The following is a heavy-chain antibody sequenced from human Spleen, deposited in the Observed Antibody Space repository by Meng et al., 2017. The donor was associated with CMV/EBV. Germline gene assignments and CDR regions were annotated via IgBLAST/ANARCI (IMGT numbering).Heavy chain of an antibody. Sequence: SETLSLTCTVSGDSINSGGYYWSWIRQHPGKGLEWIGYIHYSGSTNYTPSLKSRATISMDTSKNQFSLKLSSVTAADTAVYYCARVGYCSSTSCYHPFDYWGQGTLVTVSS. CDR1: GDSINSGGYY. D-gene: IGHD2-2*01. CDR3: ARVGYCSSTSCYHPFDY. J-gene: IGHJ4*02. CDR2: IHYSGST. V-gene: IGHV4-31*03.